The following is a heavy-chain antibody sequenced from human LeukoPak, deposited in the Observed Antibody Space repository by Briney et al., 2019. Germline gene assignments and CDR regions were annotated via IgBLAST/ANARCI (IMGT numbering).Heavy chain of an antibody. CDR3: ANSMTTDPWHAIDI. D-gene: IGHD4-11*01. Sequence: GGSLRLSSAASGFTFSSYAMSWVRQAQGKGLEWVSAISGSGGSTYYADSVKGRFTISRDNSKNTLYLQMNSLRAEDTAVYYCANSMTTDPWHAIDIWGQGTMVTVSS. CDR2: ISGSGGST. V-gene: IGHV3-23*01. CDR1: GFTFSSYA. J-gene: IGHJ3*02.